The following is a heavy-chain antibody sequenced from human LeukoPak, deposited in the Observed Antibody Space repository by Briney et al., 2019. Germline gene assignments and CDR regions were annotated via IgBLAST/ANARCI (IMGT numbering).Heavy chain of an antibody. CDR2: IKEDGTVK. J-gene: IGHJ4*02. CDR3: ARDVAYSAFDY. D-gene: IGHD4-11*01. CDR1: GFTFNSYA. V-gene: IGHV3-7*05. Sequence: PGGSLKLSCAASGFTFNSYAMSWVRQAPGKGLEWVANIKEDGTVKNYLDSVEGRFTISRDNAKNSPSLQMSTLTVEDTAVYYCARDVAYSAFDYWGQGTLVTVSS.